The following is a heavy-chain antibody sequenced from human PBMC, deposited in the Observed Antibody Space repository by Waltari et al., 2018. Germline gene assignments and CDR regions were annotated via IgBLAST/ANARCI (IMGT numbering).Heavy chain of an antibody. J-gene: IGHJ4*02. Sequence: EVQLVESGGGLVEPGGSLRLSCVASGFSFGTNWMGWVRQAPGKGLEVVAEINQDGSKKYYMGSMKGRFTISRDNAKSSVYLEMNSLRGDDTAVYYCARDWEGERPNFDYWGQGILVTVSS. CDR2: INQDGSKK. CDR1: GFSFGTNW. V-gene: IGHV3-7*01. CDR3: ARDWEGERPNFDY. D-gene: IGHD1-26*01.